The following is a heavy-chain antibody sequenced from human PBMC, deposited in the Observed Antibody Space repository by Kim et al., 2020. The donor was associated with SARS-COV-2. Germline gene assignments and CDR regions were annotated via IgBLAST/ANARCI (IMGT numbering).Heavy chain of an antibody. CDR2: FYYSGST. J-gene: IGHJ3*02. V-gene: IGHV4-39*01. D-gene: IGHD2-2*01. CDR1: GGSISSSNYY. Sequence: SETLSLTCSVSGGSISSSNYYWGWIRQPPGKGLEWIGSFYYSGSTYYNPSLKSRVTISVDTSKNQFSLKLSSVTAADTAVYFCARHGDCSSASCYHLDAFDIWGRGTMVTVSS. CDR3: ARHGDCSSASCYHLDAFDI.